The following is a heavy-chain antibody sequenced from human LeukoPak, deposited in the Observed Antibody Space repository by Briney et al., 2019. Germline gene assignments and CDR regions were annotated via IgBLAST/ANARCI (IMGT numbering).Heavy chain of an antibody. D-gene: IGHD7-27*01. CDR1: GFTFSDYY. J-gene: IGHJ3*02. CDR2: ISSSGSTI. V-gene: IGHV3-11*04. Sequence: GGSLRLSCAASGFTFSDYYMSWIRQAPGKGLEWVSYISSSGSTIYYADSVKGRFTISRDNAKNSLYLQMNSLRAEDTAVYYCARDHWALHDAFDIWGQGTMVTVSS. CDR3: ARDHWALHDAFDI.